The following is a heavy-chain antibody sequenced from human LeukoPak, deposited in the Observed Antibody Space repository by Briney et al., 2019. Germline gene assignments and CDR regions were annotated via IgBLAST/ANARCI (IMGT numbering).Heavy chain of an antibody. Sequence: QPGRSLRLSCAASGFTFSSYGMHWVRQAPGKGLEWVAVISYDGSNKYYADSVKGRFTISRDNSKNTLYLQMNSLRAEDTAVYYCAKDDPYCSSTSCPKEIDYWGQGTLVTVSS. CDR3: AKDDPYCSSTSCPKEIDY. CDR1: GFTFSSYG. V-gene: IGHV3-30*18. CDR2: ISYDGSNK. J-gene: IGHJ4*02. D-gene: IGHD2-2*01.